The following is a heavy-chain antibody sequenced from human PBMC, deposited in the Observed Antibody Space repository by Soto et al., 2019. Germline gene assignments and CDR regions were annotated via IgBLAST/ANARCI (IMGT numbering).Heavy chain of an antibody. J-gene: IGHJ5*02. Sequence: QVQLQESGPGLVRPSQTLSLTCAVSGVSISSDDHYWSWIRQPPGKGLEGIGYFFHSGGTAYNPSLRSRLLISGDTSKNQVSLTLNSVTAADTAVYYCAREVMGSCSGGSCHNGFDPWGQGTLVIVSS. CDR2: FFHSGGT. CDR3: AREVMGSCSGGSCHNGFDP. V-gene: IGHV4-30-4*01. D-gene: IGHD2-15*01. CDR1: GVSISSDDHY.